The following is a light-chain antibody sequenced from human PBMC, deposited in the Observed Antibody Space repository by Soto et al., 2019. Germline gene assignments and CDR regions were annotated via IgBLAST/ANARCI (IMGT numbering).Light chain of an antibody. CDR3: SSYTTSDTFV. J-gene: IGLJ1*01. Sequence: QSVLTQPASVSGSPGQSITISCTGASGDIGAYNYVSWYQQHPGKAPKLMISDVSSRPSGVSDRFSGSKSGNTASLTISGLQAEDEAYYYCSSYTTSDTFVFGTATKVTVL. V-gene: IGLV2-14*03. CDR1: SGDIGAYNY. CDR2: DVS.